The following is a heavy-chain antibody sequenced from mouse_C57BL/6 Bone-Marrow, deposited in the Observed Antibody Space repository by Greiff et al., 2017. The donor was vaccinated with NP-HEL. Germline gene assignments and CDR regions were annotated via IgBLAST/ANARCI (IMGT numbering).Heavy chain of an antibody. Sequence: QVQLKESGAELVMPGASVKLSCKASGYTFTSYWMHWVKQRPGQGLEWIGEIDPSDSYTNYNQKFKGKSTLTVDKSSSTAYMQLSSLTSEDSAVYYCARDWDYWGQGTTLTVSS. D-gene: IGHD4-1*01. V-gene: IGHV1-69*01. CDR2: IDPSDSYT. J-gene: IGHJ2*01. CDR3: ARDWDY. CDR1: GYTFTSYW.